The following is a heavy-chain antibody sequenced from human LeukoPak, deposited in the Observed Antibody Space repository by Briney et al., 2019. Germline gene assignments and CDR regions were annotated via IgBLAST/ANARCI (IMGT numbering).Heavy chain of an antibody. CDR2: TYCRSRCFS. Sequence: SQTLSLTCAIPGYSISSDSAAWNWIRQSPSRGLEWLGRTYCRSRCFSDYAESVKSRIIISPDTSKNQFSLQLDSVTPEDTAVYYCARGPQLVGYYYIDVWGKGTTVTVSS. CDR3: ARGPQLVGYYYIDV. CDR1: GYSISSDSAA. V-gene: IGHV6-1*01. J-gene: IGHJ6*03. D-gene: IGHD6-13*01.